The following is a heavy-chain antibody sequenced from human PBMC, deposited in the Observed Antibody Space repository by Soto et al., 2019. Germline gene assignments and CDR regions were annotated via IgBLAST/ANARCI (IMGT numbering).Heavy chain of an antibody. D-gene: IGHD6-19*01. V-gene: IGHV3-33*01. CDR3: ARDFDSSGWYPYYYGMDV. CDR2: IWYDGSNK. J-gene: IGHJ6*02. CDR1: GFTFSSYG. Sequence: QVQLVESGGGVVQPGRSLRLSCAASGFTFSSYGMHWVRQAPGKGLEWVAVIWYDGSNKYYADSVKGRFTISKDNSKNTLYLQMNSLRAEDTAVYYCARDFDSSGWYPYYYGMDVWGQGTTVTVS.